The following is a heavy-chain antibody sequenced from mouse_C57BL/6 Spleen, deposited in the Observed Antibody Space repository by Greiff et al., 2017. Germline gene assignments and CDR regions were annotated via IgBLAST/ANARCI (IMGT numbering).Heavy chain of an antibody. Sequence: QVQLKQSGPGLVQPSQSLSITCTVSGFSLTSYGVHWVRQPPGKGLEWLGVIWSGGSTDYNAALISRLSISKDNSKSKVFFNMTSLQADYAAIYYCAKIGRNYHCDYWGQGTILTVSS. CDR1: GFSLTSYG. CDR2: IWSGGST. D-gene: IGHD1-1*02. V-gene: IGHV2-4*01. J-gene: IGHJ2*01. CDR3: AKIGRNYHCDY.